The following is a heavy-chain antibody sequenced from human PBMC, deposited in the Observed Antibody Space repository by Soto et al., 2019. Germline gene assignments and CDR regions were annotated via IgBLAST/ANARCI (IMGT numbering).Heavy chain of an antibody. V-gene: IGHV4-34*02. Sequence: QVHLQQRGAGLLKPSETLSLNCVVSGESFSGYYWSWIRQTPGMGLEWIGEVDHRGSTTYNPSLKNRASISIDSSKNLFSLELTSVTAADTALYFCAWYEYVNSLYGVDVWGQGTRVTVSS. J-gene: IGHJ6*02. D-gene: IGHD6-13*01. CDR3: AWYEYVNSLYGVDV. CDR1: GESFSGYY. CDR2: VDHRGST.